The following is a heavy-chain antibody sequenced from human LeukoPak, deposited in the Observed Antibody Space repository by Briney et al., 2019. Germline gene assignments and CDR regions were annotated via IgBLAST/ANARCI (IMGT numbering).Heavy chain of an antibody. CDR1: GGSFRGYY. V-gene: IGHV4-34*01. Sequence: SETLSLTCAVYGGSFRGYYWSWIRQPPGKGLEWIGEINHSGSTTYNPSLKSRVTISVDSSKNQISLKVTSVTDADTAVYYCASSGWYRGYWGQGTLVTVSS. CDR2: INHSGST. CDR3: ASSGWYRGY. J-gene: IGHJ4*02. D-gene: IGHD6-19*01.